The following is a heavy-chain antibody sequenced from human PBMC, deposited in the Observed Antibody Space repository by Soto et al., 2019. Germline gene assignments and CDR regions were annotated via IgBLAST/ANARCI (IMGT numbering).Heavy chain of an antibody. CDR2: ISGSGDST. D-gene: IGHD6-13*01. Sequence: EVQLLESGGGLVQPGGSLRLSCAASGFTFSSYAMNWVRQAPGKGLEWVSVISGSGDSTYYADSVKDRFTISRDNSKNTLYLQMNSLRAEDTAVYYCARRSSSWYFDYWGQGTLVTVSS. CDR3: ARRSSSWYFDY. CDR1: GFTFSSYA. J-gene: IGHJ4*02. V-gene: IGHV3-23*01.